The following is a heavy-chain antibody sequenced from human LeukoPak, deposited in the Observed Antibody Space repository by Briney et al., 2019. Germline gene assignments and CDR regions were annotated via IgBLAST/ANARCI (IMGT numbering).Heavy chain of an antibody. CDR2: ISYDGSNK. CDR1: GFTFSSYG. V-gene: IGHV3-30*18. J-gene: IGHJ4*02. D-gene: IGHD1-26*01. Sequence: PGGSLRLSCAASGFTFSSYGMHWVRQAPGKGLEWVAVISYDGSNKYYADSVKGRFTISRDNSKNTLYLQMNSLRAEDTAVYYCAKDLEIVGATLGDYWGQGTLVTVSS. CDR3: AKDLEIVGATLGDY.